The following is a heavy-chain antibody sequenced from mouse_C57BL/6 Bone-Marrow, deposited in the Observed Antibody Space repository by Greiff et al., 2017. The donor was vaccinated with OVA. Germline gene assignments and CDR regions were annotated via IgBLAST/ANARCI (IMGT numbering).Heavy chain of an antibody. CDR2: ISSGGSYT. Sequence: EVQVVESGGDLVKPGGSLKLSCAASGFTFSSYGMSWVRQTPDKRLEWVATISSGGSYTYYPDSVKGRFTISRDNAKNTLDMQMSSLKAEDTAMYYCARRTLDYWGQGTPVTVSA. V-gene: IGHV5-6*01. CDR1: GFTFSSYG. CDR3: ARRTLDY. J-gene: IGHJ3*01.